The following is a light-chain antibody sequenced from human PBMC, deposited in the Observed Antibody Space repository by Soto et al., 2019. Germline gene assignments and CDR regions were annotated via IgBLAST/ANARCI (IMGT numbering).Light chain of an antibody. J-gene: IGKJ4*01. CDR1: QSLTTNY. V-gene: IGKV3-20*01. Sequence: EIVLTQSPGTLSLSPGEIATLSCRARQSLTTNYLAWYQQKPGQAPRLLIYDASSRATGIPDRFSGSGSGTDFPLTIARLEPEDFAVFYCQQGVTFGGGTKVAIQ. CDR2: DAS. CDR3: QQGVT.